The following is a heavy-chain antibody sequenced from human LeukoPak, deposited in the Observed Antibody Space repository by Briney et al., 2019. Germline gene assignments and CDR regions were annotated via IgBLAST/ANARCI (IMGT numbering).Heavy chain of an antibody. CDR2: IHNDDST. CDR1: GFTFGDHA. D-gene: IGHD1-26*01. Sequence: PGGSLRLSCTASGFTFGDHAMSWVRQAPGKGLEWVSFIHNDDSTYYTDSVKGRFTISRDNSKNTLYLQMNSLRVEDTAVYFCARASGRYNGGYGHWGQGTLVTVPS. V-gene: IGHV3-53*01. CDR3: ARASGRYNGGYGH. J-gene: IGHJ4*02.